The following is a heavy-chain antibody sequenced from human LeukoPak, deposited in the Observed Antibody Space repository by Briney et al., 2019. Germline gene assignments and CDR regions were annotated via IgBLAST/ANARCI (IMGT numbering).Heavy chain of an antibody. D-gene: IGHD2-15*01. V-gene: IGHV1-2*02. CDR2: INPNSGGT. J-gene: IGHJ3*02. Sequence: ASVKVSCKASGYTFTGYYMHWVRQAPGQGLEWMGWINPNSGGTNYAQKFQGRVTMTRDTSISTAYMELSRLRSDDTAVYYCASVAVVAANDAFDIWGQGTMVTVSS. CDR3: ASVAVVAANDAFDI. CDR1: GYTFTGYY.